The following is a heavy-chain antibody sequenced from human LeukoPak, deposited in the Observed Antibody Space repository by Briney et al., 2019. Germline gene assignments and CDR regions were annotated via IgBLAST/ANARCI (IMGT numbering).Heavy chain of an antibody. V-gene: IGHV4-59*10. Sequence: PETLSLTCAVYGGSFSSYYWSWIRQPAGRGLEWIGRIYTSGSTNYNPSLKSRVAISVDTSKNQFSLKLSSVTAADTAVYYCARGSAALDYWGQGTLVTVSS. CDR2: IYTSGST. CDR1: GGSFSSYY. D-gene: IGHD6-13*01. J-gene: IGHJ4*02. CDR3: ARGSAALDY.